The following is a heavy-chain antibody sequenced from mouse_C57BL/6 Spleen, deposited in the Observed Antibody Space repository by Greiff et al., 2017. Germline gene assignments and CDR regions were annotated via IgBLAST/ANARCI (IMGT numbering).Heavy chain of an antibody. J-gene: IGHJ2*01. CDR2: IDPEDGET. Sequence: EVKLQESGAELVKPGASVKLSCTASGFNIKDYYMHWVKQRTEQGLEWIGRIDPEDGETKYAPKFQGKATITADTSSNTAYLQLSSLTSEDTAVYYCARGLGGRLRRGHFDYWGQGTTLTVSS. CDR3: ARGLGGRLRRGHFDY. CDR1: GFNIKDYY. V-gene: IGHV14-2*01. D-gene: IGHD2-2*01.